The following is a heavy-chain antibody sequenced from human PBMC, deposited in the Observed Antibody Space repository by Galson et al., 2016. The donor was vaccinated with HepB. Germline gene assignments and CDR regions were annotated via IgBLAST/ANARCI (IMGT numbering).Heavy chain of an antibody. V-gene: IGHV1-69*06. D-gene: IGHD1-26*01. CDR1: GGTFNSYV. CDR2: ITPIFGSA. Sequence: SVKLSCKASGGTFNSYVIHWVRQAPGNGLEWVGGITPIFGSATYAEKFQGRVTITAVKSAHTVYMELRSLRSEDTAVYYCARGATVGARVWFDPWGQGTLVTVSS. CDR3: ARGATVGARVWFDP. J-gene: IGHJ5*02.